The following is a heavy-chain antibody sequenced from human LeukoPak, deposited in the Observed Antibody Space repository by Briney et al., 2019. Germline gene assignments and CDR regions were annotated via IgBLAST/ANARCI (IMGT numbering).Heavy chain of an antibody. CDR3: ARKHYYDSSGYYPYNY. CDR2: INPNSGGT. Sequence: ASVKVSCKASGYTFTGYYMHWVRQAPGQGLEWMGWINPNSGGTNYAQKFQGRVTMTRDTSICTAYMELSRLRSDDTAVYYCARKHYYDSSGYYPYNYWGQGTLVTVSS. J-gene: IGHJ4*02. CDR1: GYTFTGYY. V-gene: IGHV1-2*02. D-gene: IGHD3-22*01.